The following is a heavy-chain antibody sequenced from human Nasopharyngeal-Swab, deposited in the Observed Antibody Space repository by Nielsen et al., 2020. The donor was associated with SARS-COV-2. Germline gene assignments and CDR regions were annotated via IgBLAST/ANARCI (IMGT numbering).Heavy chain of an antibody. J-gene: IGHJ6*02. CDR1: GGSISSSNW. CDR2: IYHSGST. V-gene: IGHV4-4*02. D-gene: IGHD3-3*01. CDR3: ARMVRIRFLEWSRYYGMDV. Sequence: SETLSLTCAVSGGSISSSNWWSLVRQPPGKGLEWIGEIYHSGSTNYNPSLKSRVTISVDKSKNQFSLKLSSVTAADTAVYYCARMVRIRFLEWSRYYGMDVWGQRTTVTVSS.